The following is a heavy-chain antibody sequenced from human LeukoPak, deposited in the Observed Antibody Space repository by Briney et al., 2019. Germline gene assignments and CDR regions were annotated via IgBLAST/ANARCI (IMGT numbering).Heavy chain of an antibody. V-gene: IGHV4-39*07. Sequence: SETLSLTCTVSGGSIRSWNDYWGWIRQPPGRGLEYIGSIYYTGTTYYKSSLKSRVTISVDTSKNQFSLKLNSVTAADTAVYYCARDHGYANWFDPWGQGTLVTVSS. CDR3: ARDHGYANWFDP. J-gene: IGHJ5*02. CDR1: GGSIRSWNDY. CDR2: IYYTGTT. D-gene: IGHD5-18*01.